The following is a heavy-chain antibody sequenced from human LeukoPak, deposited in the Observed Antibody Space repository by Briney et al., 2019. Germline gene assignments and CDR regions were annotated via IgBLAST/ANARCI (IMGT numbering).Heavy chain of an antibody. J-gene: IGHJ4*02. D-gene: IGHD7-27*01. V-gene: IGHV3-30*04. CDR2: ISYDGSNK. CDR3: ARDEVANWGSIDY. Sequence: GGSLRPSCAASGFTFSSYAMHRVRQAPGKGLEWVAVISYDGSNKYYADSVKGRFTISRDNSKNTLYLQMNSLRAEDTAVYYCARDEVANWGSIDYWGQGTLVTVSS. CDR1: GFTFSSYA.